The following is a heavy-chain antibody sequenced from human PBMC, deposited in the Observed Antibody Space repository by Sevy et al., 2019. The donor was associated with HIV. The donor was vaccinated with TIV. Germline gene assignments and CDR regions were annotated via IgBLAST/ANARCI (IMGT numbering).Heavy chain of an antibody. CDR3: ALERLSSDVAEYFQN. D-gene: IGHD1-1*01. J-gene: IGHJ1*01. CDR1: VFTFRSFS. Sequence: GGSLRLSCAASVFTFRSFSMHWVRQAPGKWLEWVTTVSYDGSNTHYADSVKGRFAVFRDNSRNLLNLQMNNLSPEDTAVYYCALERLSSDVAEYFQNWGQGTPVTVSS. V-gene: IGHV3-30*09. CDR2: VSYDGSNT.